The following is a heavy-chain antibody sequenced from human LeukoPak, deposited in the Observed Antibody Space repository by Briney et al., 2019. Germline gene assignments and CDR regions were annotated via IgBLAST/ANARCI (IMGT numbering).Heavy chain of an antibody. CDR3: ARDKNQLLWFGESDAFDI. CDR2: ISAYNGNT. D-gene: IGHD3-10*01. J-gene: IGHJ3*02. V-gene: IGHV1-18*01. CDR1: GYTFTSCG. Sequence: ASVKVSCKASGYTFTSCGISWVRQAPGQGLEWMGWISAYNGNTNYAQKLQGRVTMTTDTSTSTAYMELRSLRSDDTAVYYCARDKNQLLWFGESDAFDIWGQGTMVTVSS.